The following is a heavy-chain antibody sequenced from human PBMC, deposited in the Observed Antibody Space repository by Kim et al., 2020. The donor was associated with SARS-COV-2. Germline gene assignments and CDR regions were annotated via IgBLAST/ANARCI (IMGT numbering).Heavy chain of an antibody. CDR1: VGSISSYY. D-gene: IGHD5-12*01. CDR3: ASEQRVGF. Sequence: SETLSLTCTVSVGSISSYYWIWLRQPPGKGLEWIGVIYYRGSTNSNPSLNRRVTISVDTSKNQFSLKLSSVTAADMDVYYFASEQRVGFWG. J-gene: IGHJ6*01. CDR2: IYYRGST. V-gene: IGHV4-59*01.